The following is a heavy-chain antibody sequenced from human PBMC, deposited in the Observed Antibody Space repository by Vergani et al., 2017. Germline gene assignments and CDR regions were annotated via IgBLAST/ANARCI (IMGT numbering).Heavy chain of an antibody. J-gene: IGHJ6*02. CDR3: AKDEAGTSSYYYYYYGMDV. Sequence: EVQLVESGGGLVKPGGSLRLSCAASGFTFSSYSMNWVRQAPGQGLEWVSSISSSSSYIYYADSVKGRFTISRDNAKNKLYLQMNSLRAEDTAVYYCAKDEAGTSSYYYYYYGMDVWGQGTTVTVSS. V-gene: IGHV3-21*01. CDR1: GFTFSSYS. CDR2: ISSSSSYI. D-gene: IGHD2-2*01.